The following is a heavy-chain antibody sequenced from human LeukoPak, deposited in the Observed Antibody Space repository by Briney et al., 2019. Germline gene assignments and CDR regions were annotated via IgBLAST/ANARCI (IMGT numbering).Heavy chain of an antibody. CDR3: AADPYDYGDYVLGY. J-gene: IGHJ4*02. Sequence: PGTSVKVSCKASGFTFTSSAVRWVRQARGQRLEWIGWIVVGSGNTNYAQKFQERVTITRDMSTSTAYMELSSLRSEDTAVYYCAADPYDYGDYVLGYWGQGTLVTVSS. CDR1: GFTFTSSA. D-gene: IGHD4-17*01. V-gene: IGHV1-58*01. CDR2: IVVGSGNT.